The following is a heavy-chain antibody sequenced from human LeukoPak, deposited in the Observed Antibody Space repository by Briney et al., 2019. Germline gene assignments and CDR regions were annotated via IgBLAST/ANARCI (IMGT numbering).Heavy chain of an antibody. V-gene: IGHV3-48*01. J-gene: IGHJ4*02. CDR2: IGSGSDGI. Sequence: GGSLRLSCAASGFIFSDYSMNWVRQAPGKGLEWVSYIGSGSDGIQYADSVKGRFTISRDNGKNLLFLELKGLRGEDTAVYFCAREIPGRIAADCWGQGTLVTVSS. CDR3: AREIPGRIAADC. D-gene: IGHD2-15*01. CDR1: GFIFSDYS.